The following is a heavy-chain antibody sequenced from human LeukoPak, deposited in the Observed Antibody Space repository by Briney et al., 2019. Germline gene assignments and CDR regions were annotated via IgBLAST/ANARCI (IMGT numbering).Heavy chain of an antibody. CDR1: GYTFTSYD. CDR2: MNPNSGNT. J-gene: IGHJ6*03. D-gene: IGHD6-13*01. Sequence: ASVKVSCKASGYTFTSYDINWVRQATGQGLEWMGWMNPNSGNTGYAQKFQGRATMTRNTSISTAYMELSSLRSEDTAVYYCARGPPQSWQQQLVPWGYYYYYYMDVWGKGTTVTVSS. V-gene: IGHV1-8*01. CDR3: ARGPPQSWQQQLVPWGYYYYYYMDV.